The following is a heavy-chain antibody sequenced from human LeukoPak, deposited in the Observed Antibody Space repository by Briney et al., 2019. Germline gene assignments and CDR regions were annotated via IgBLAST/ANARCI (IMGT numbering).Heavy chain of an antibody. J-gene: IGHJ3*02. CDR1: GFTFSSYA. CDR3: ARRPTSGTLAHAFDI. D-gene: IGHD1-26*01. Sequence: HPGGSLRLSCAASGFTFSSYAMHWVRQAPGKGLVWVSRINSDGSSTSYADSVKGRFTISRDNAKNTLYLQMNSLRAEDTAVYYCARRPTSGTLAHAFDIWGQGTMVTVSS. V-gene: IGHV3-74*01. CDR2: INSDGSST.